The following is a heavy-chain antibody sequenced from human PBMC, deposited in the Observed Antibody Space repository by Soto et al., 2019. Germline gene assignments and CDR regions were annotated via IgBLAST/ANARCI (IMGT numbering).Heavy chain of an antibody. Sequence: QVQLVQSGAEVKKPGASVKVSCKASGYTFTSYAMHWVRQAPGQRLEWMGWINAGNGNTKYSQKFQGRVTITRDTSANTGYMELSSLRSEDTTVYYCARDLGGWTVYWGQGTLVTVSS. CDR2: INAGNGNT. CDR1: GYTFTSYA. D-gene: IGHD6-19*01. J-gene: IGHJ4*02. CDR3: ARDLGGWTVY. V-gene: IGHV1-3*01.